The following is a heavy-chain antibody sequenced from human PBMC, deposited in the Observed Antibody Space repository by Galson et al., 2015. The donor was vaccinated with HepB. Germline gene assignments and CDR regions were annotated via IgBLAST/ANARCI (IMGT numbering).Heavy chain of an antibody. V-gene: IGHV4-59*01. Sequence: SETLSLTCTVSGVSIKSYYWSWIRQPPGKGLEWIGYIYYTGKTNYNPSLKSRVAISIDTSKSQFSLKLSSVTAADTAVYYCARDSLWPSGGHYDVFDSWGQGTMVTVSS. CDR3: ARDSLWPSGGHYDVFDS. CDR2: IYYTGKT. D-gene: IGHD1-26*01. J-gene: IGHJ3*02. CDR1: GVSIKSYY.